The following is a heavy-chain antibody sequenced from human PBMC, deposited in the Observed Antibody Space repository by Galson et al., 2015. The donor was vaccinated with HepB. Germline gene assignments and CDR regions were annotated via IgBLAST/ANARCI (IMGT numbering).Heavy chain of an antibody. V-gene: IGHV3-11*01. Sequence: SLRLSCAASGFTFGDYYMSWIRQAPGKGLEWVSHITTTGSGIHYADSVKGRFTISRDNAKNSLFLQMNSLRAEDTAMYYCAREGSEGYFPDSWGQGTLVTVS. J-gene: IGHJ4*02. CDR2: ITTTGSGI. D-gene: IGHD3-10*01. CDR1: GFTFGDYY. CDR3: AREGSEGYFPDS.